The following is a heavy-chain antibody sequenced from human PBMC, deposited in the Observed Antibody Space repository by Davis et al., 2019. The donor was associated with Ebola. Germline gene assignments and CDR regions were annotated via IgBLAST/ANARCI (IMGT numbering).Heavy chain of an antibody. CDR3: ARDIPYYDFWSGYPGSFYGMDV. CDR1: GFTFSSYS. D-gene: IGHD3-3*01. Sequence: PGGSLRLSCAASGFTFSSYSMNWVRQAPGKGLEWVSSISSSSSYIYYADSVKGRFTISRDNAKNSLYLQMNSLRAEDTAVYYCARDIPYYDFWSGYPGSFYGMDVWGQGTTVTVSS. V-gene: IGHV3-21*01. CDR2: ISSSSSYI. J-gene: IGHJ6*02.